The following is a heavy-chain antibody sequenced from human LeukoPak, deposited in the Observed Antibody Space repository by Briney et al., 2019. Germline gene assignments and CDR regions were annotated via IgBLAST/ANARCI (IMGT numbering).Heavy chain of an antibody. CDR2: IYYSGST. J-gene: IGHJ1*01. D-gene: IGHD3-22*01. V-gene: IGHV4-30-4*01. CDR3: ARDYYDSSGYYYGYFQH. Sequence: SETLSLTCTVSGGSISSGDYYWSWIRQPPGKGLEWIGYIYYSGSTYYNPSLKSRVTISVDTSKNQFSLKLSSVTAADTAVYYCARDYYDSSGYYYGYFQHWGQGTLVTVSS. CDR1: GGSISSGDYY.